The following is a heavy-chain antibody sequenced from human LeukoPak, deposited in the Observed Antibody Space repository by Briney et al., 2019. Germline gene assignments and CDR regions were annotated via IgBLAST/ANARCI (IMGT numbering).Heavy chain of an antibody. V-gene: IGHV3-48*01. CDR1: GVPFNHYS. J-gene: IGHJ4*02. CDR2: ISASGRTT. Sequence: PGGSLRLSCAASGVPFNHYSLNWVRHPPATGLERISYISASGRTTYYEDSVKGRFTISRDHATLYLHMDTLRSEDTALYYCASQSSSSSTRAPDFWGLGNLVTVSS. D-gene: IGHD6-6*01. CDR3: ASQSSSSSTRAPDF.